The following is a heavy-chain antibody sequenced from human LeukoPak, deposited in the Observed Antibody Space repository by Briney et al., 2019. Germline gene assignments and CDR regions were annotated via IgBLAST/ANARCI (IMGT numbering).Heavy chain of an antibody. Sequence: PGGSLRLSCAASGFTFSSYAMSWVRQAPGKGLEWVSAISGSGGSTYYADSVKGRFTISRDNPKNTLYLQMNSLRAEDTAVYYCAKDSSGYPKGNWFDPWGQGTLVTVSS. CDR3: AKDSSGYPKGNWFDP. J-gene: IGHJ5*02. CDR1: GFTFSSYA. CDR2: ISGSGGST. V-gene: IGHV3-23*01. D-gene: IGHD3-22*01.